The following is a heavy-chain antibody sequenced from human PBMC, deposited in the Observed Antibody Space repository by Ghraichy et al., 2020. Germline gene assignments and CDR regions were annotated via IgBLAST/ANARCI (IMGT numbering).Heavy chain of an antibody. V-gene: IGHV1-2*04. J-gene: IGHJ5*02. D-gene: IGHD5-24*01. CDR2: INPNSGGT. Sequence: ASVKVSCKASGYTFTGYYMHWVRQAPGQGLEWMGWINPNSGGTNYAQKFQGWVTITRDTSISTAYMELSRLRSDDTAVYYCARVFGGYNSASNWFDPWGQGTLVTVSS. CDR3: ARVFGGYNSASNWFDP. CDR1: GYTFTGYY.